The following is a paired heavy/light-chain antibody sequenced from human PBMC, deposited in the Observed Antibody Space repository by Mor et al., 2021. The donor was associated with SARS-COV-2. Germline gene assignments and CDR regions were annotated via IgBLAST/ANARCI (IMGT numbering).Heavy chain of an antibody. J-gene: IGHJ5*02. D-gene: IGHD2-21*01. CDR1: GGSIFSDN. CDR2: IYTRGNT. Sequence: QVQLQESGPGLMKPSETLSLTCTVSGGSIFSDNWSWIRQSPGKGLEWIGNIYTRGNTNYNPSLQSRVTMFRDTSNNQFSLKLTSVTAADTAVYYCARLHVVEIRDWRWFHPWGQGTLVTVSS. V-gene: IGHV4-4*08. CDR3: ARLHVVEIRDWRWFHP.
Light chain of an antibody. J-gene: IGKJ4*01. V-gene: IGKV1-39*01. CDR1: QDVDTY. CDR3: QQSYNLLT. CDR2: ASS. Sequence: DIQMTQSPSSLSASVGDRVTLTCRASQDVDTYLNWYQQRPGKAPKLLIFASSNLQTGVPSRFSGSGFGTHFTLTINTLQPEDFATYYCQQSYNLLTFGGGTKVEIK.